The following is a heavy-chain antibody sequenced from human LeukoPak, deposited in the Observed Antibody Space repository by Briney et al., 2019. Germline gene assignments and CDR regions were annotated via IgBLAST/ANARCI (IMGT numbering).Heavy chain of an antibody. CDR1: GFTFSSYE. V-gene: IGHV3-48*03. CDR3: ARDHGSTSYYYYYGMDV. D-gene: IGHD2-2*01. CDR2: ISSSGSTI. Sequence: SGGSLRLSCAASGFTFSSYEMNWVRQAPGKGLEWVSYISSSGSTIYYADSVKGRFTISRDNAKNSLYLQMNSLRAEDTAVYYCARDHGSTSYYYYYGMDVWGQGTTVTVSS. J-gene: IGHJ6*02.